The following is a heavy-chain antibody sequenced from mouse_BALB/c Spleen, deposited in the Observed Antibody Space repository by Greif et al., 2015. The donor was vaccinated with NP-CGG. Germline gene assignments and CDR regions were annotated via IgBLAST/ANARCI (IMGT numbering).Heavy chain of an antibody. CDR2: IYPGSGNT. V-gene: IGHV1-84*02. CDR3: ARRTGTEAMDY. Sequence: LLEPGPELVKPGASVKISCKASGYTFTDYYINWVKQKPGQGLGWIGWIYPGSGNTKYNEKFKGKATLTVDTSSSTVYMQLSSLTSEDTAVYFCARRTGTEAMDYWGQGTSVTVSS. J-gene: IGHJ4*01. CDR1: GYTFTDYY. D-gene: IGHD4-1*01.